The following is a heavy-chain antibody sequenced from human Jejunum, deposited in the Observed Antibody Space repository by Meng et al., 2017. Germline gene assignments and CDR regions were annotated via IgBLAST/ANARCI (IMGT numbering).Heavy chain of an antibody. V-gene: IGHV3-23*01. CDR2: ISDSDGST. Sequence: EVELWAHGVGFIQPGWSLRLFFAVSGFTFAGYGMTWVRQASGKGLEWVSSISDSDGSTYYADSVKGRFTISRDKSKNTLYLQMNSLRAEDTAVYYCANIKASSGCDYWGQGTLVTVSS. J-gene: IGHJ4*02. D-gene: IGHD6-19*01. CDR3: ANIKASSGCDY. CDR1: GFTFAGYG.